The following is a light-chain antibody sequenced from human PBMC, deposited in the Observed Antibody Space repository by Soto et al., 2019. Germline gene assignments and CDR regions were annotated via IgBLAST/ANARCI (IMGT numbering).Light chain of an antibody. CDR1: NLGHES. J-gene: IGLJ2*01. CDR3: QVWDSGSDHVV. CDR2: DNR. Sequence: SYELTQPPSVSVAPGQTATISCSGINLGHESVHWYQQKPGQAPVLVVYDNRDRPSGTPARLSGSNSDNTATLTINSVEAGDEADYYCQVWDSGSDHVVFGGGTKLTVL. V-gene: IGLV3-21*02.